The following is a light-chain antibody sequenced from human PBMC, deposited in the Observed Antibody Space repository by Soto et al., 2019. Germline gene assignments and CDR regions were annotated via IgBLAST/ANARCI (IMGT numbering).Light chain of an antibody. CDR3: SSYTSSSTPV. Sequence: QSALTQPASVSGSPGQSITISCTGSNSDIGAYDYVSWYQQHPGKPPTLLIYEVTFRPSGVPNRFSGSKSGNTATLTISGLLTEDEADYYCSSYTSSSTPVFGGGTKLTVL. CDR2: EVT. J-gene: IGLJ3*02. V-gene: IGLV2-14*01. CDR1: NSDIGAYDY.